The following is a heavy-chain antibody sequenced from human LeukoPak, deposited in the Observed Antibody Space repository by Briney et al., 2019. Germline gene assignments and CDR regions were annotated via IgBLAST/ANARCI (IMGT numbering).Heavy chain of an antibody. Sequence: PGESLKIFCKSSGYSFTSYWIGWVRQMPGKGLEWMGIIYPGDSDTRYSPSFQGQVTISADKSISTAYLQWSSLKASDTAMYYCARHGKLSGYWSYYFDYWGQGTLVTVSS. CDR1: GYSFTSYW. J-gene: IGHJ4*02. CDR2: IYPGDSDT. CDR3: ARHGKLSGYWSYYFDY. V-gene: IGHV5-51*01. D-gene: IGHD3-22*01.